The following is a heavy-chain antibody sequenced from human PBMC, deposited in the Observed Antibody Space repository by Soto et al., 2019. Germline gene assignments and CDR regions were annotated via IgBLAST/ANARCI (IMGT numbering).Heavy chain of an antibody. Sequence: QVQLVQSGAEVKKPGASVKVSCKASGYTFTSYYMHWVRQAPGQGLEWMGIINPSGGSTSYAQKFQGRVTMTRDTSTSTVYMELSSLRSEDTAVYYCAMFAVGSGSYYLWFDPWGQGTLVTVSS. CDR2: INPSGGST. D-gene: IGHD3-10*01. V-gene: IGHV1-46*03. J-gene: IGHJ5*02. CDR1: GYTFTSYY. CDR3: AMFAVGSGSYYLWFDP.